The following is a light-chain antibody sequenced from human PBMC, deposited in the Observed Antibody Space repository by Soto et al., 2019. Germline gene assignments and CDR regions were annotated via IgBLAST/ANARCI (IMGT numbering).Light chain of an antibody. CDR2: DAS. V-gene: IGKV3-11*01. J-gene: IGKJ4*01. CDR1: QSVSSY. CDR3: QQRSNWPPSLT. Sequence: EIVWTQSPATLSLSPGERATLSCRASQSVSSYLAWYQQKPGQAPRLLIYDASNRATGIPARFSGSGSGTDFTLTISSLEPEDFAVYYCQQRSNWPPSLTFGGGTKVVIK.